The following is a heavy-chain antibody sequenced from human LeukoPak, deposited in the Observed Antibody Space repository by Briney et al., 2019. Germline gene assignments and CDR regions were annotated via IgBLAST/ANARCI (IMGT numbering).Heavy chain of an antibody. Sequence: GTSVNVSCKASGYTFTRYGISWVRQAPGQGLEWMGWISAYNGNTNYAQKLQGRVTMTTDTSTSTAYMELRSLRSDDTAVYYCARDRDSLAEYFQHWGQGTLVTVSS. V-gene: IGHV1-18*01. CDR1: GYTFTRYG. CDR2: ISAYNGNT. CDR3: ARDRDSLAEYFQH. J-gene: IGHJ1*01. D-gene: IGHD5-18*01.